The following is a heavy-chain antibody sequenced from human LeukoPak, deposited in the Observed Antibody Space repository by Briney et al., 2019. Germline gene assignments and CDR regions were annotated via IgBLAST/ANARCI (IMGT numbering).Heavy chain of an antibody. Sequence: SETLSLTCTVSGGSISSFYWSWIRQPPGKGLEWIGYIYGGGTTKYNPSLKSRVTTSVDTSKNQFSLNLGAVTAADTAVYYCARDYGGKFDYWGQGSLVTVSS. CDR2: IYGGGTT. CDR1: GGSISSFY. CDR3: ARDYGGKFDY. V-gene: IGHV4-59*01. J-gene: IGHJ4*02. D-gene: IGHD4-23*01.